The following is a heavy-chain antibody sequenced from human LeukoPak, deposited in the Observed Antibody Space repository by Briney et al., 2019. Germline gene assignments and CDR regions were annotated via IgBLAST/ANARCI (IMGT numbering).Heavy chain of an antibody. V-gene: IGHV3-48*04. Sequence: GGSLRLSCTASGFTFSSYSMNWVRQAPGKGLEWIAYFSYGITIHYADSVKGRFTISRDNAKNSLFLQMNSLGADDTAIYYCARDMRGSSYEYFDFWGQGTLVTVSS. CDR2: FSYGITI. CDR1: GFTFSSYS. D-gene: IGHD6-13*01. CDR3: ARDMRGSSYEYFDF. J-gene: IGHJ4*02.